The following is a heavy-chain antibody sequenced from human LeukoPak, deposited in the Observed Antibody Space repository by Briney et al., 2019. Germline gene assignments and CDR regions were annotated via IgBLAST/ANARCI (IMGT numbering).Heavy chain of an antibody. CDR1: GFTVSTNC. J-gene: IGHJ5*02. CDR3: ASPSSSSRP. V-gene: IGHV3-21*01. Sequence: PGGSLRLSCAASGFTVSTNCMTWVRQAPGKGLEWVSSISSSSSYIYYADSVKGRFTISRDNAKNSLYLQMNSLRAEDTAVYYCASPSSSSRPWGQGTLVTVSS. CDR2: ISSSSSYI. D-gene: IGHD6-6*01.